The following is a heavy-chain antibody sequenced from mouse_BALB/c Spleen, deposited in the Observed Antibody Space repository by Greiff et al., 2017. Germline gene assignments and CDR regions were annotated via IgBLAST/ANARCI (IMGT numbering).Heavy chain of an antibody. D-gene: IGHD1-1*02. Sequence: VQLKESGGDLVKPGGSLKLSCAASGFTFSSYGMSWVRQTPDKRLEWVATISGGGSYTYYPDTVTGRFTISRDNAKNTLYLEMSSLRSEDTAMYYCARDGRPFAYWGQGTLVTVSA. CDR3: ARDGRPFAY. CDR1: GFTFSSYG. J-gene: IGHJ3*01. V-gene: IGHV5-6*01. CDR2: ISGGGSYT.